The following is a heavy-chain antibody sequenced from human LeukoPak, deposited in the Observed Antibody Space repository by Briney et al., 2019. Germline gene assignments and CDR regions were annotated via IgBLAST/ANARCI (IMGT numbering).Heavy chain of an antibody. CDR3: AKDRFCSAGNCYSRPTVTTRFDY. J-gene: IGHJ4*02. CDR2: IYSGGST. Sequence: GGSLRLSCAASGFTVSSNYMSWVRQAPGKGLEWVSVIYSGGSTYYADSVKGRFTISRDNSKNTLFLQMNSLRAEDTAVYYCAKDRFCSAGNCYSRPTVTTRFDYWGQGTQVSVSS. V-gene: IGHV3-53*01. CDR1: GFTVSSNY. D-gene: IGHD2-15*01.